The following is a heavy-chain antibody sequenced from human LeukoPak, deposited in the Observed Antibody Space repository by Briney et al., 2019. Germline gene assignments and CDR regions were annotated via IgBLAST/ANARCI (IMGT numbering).Heavy chain of an antibody. D-gene: IGHD2-15*01. J-gene: IGHJ3*02. V-gene: IGHV3-23*01. CDR2: ISGTGSGT. Sequence: GGSLRLSCVASGFTFSSYAMSWVRQAPGKGLEWVSTISGTGSGTYYADSVKGRFTIFRDNSKNTLYVQMNSLRAEDTAVYYCAKDFYDSGVFDIWGQGTMVTVSS. CDR1: GFTFSSYA. CDR3: AKDFYDSGVFDI.